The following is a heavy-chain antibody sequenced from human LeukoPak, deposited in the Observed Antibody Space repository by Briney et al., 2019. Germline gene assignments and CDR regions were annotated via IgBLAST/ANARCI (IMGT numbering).Heavy chain of an antibody. V-gene: IGHV3-7*02. Sequence: GGSLRLSCAASGFTFSSYWMSWVRQAPGKGLEWVANIKQDGSEKYYVDSVKGRLTISRDNAKNSLYLQMNSLRAEDTAVYYCSRVDENGYNFAWGQGTLVTVSS. CDR3: SRVDENGYNFA. CDR2: IKQDGSEK. D-gene: IGHD5-24*01. J-gene: IGHJ5*02. CDR1: GFTFSSYW.